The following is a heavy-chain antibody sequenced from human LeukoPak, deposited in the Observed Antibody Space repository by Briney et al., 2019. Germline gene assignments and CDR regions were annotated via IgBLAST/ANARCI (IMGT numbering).Heavy chain of an antibody. V-gene: IGHV1-8*01. J-gene: IGHJ6*02. CDR3: ARAGDIRFLEWLSIPPHRTPRYYYYYGMDV. CDR2: INLNSGNT. CDR1: GYTFTIYD. D-gene: IGHD3-3*01. Sequence: ASVKVSCTASGYTFTIYDINWVRHGTGQGLEWMGWINLNSGNTGYAQKFQGRVTMTRNTSISTGYMELSSLGSEDTAVYYCARAGDIRFLEWLSIPPHRTPRYYYYYGMDVWGQGTTVTVSS.